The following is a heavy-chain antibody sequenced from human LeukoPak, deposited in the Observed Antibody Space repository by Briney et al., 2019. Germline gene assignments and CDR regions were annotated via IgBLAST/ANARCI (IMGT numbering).Heavy chain of an antibody. D-gene: IGHD5-24*01. CDR1: GGAFSSYA. Sequence: SVKVSCKASGGAFSSYAVSWLRLAPGQGLKWMGGFIPIAATANYAPKFQGRVTITTDESTRTAYMELSSLGSEDTAVYYCARGPRDGYNLMPYYFDYWGQGTLVTVSS. V-gene: IGHV1-69*05. J-gene: IGHJ4*02. CDR2: FIPIAATA. CDR3: ARGPRDGYNLMPYYFDY.